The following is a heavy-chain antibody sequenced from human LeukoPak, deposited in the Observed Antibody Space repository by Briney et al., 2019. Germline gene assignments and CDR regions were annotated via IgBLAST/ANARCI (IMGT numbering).Heavy chain of an antibody. CDR1: GGSISSYY. J-gene: IGHJ3*02. Sequence: SETLSLTCTVSGGSISSYYWSWIRQPPGKGLEWIGYIYYSGSTNYNPSLKSRVTISVDTSKNQFSLKLSSVTAADTAVYYCARVRFGTWDAFDIWGQGTMVTVSS. V-gene: IGHV4-59*01. CDR3: ARVRFGTWDAFDI. CDR2: IYYSGST. D-gene: IGHD3-10*01.